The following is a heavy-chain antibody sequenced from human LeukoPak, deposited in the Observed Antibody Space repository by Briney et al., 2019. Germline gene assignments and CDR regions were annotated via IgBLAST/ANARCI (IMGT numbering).Heavy chain of an antibody. Sequence: PGGSLRLSCAASEFXFSRYWIQWVRQAPGKGLVWVSRINSDGSSTNYADSVKGRFTISRDNAKNTLYLQMNSLRVEDTAVYYCASSLVGDGRGYDAFDIWGQGTMVTVSS. D-gene: IGHD3-22*01. V-gene: IGHV3-74*01. CDR3: ASSLVGDGRGYDAFDI. CDR1: EFXFSRYW. J-gene: IGHJ3*02. CDR2: INSDGSST.